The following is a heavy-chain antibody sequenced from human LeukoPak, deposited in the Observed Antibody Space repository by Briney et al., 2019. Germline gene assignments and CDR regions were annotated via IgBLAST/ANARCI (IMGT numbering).Heavy chain of an antibody. Sequence: GGSLRLSCAASGFTVGSNYMTWVRQAPGKGLEWVSVIYSGGTIYYADSVKGRSTISRDNSKNTLYLQMNSLRAEDTAVYYCASISGTYYFDYWGQGTLVTVSS. CDR2: IYSGGTI. V-gene: IGHV3-66*01. J-gene: IGHJ4*02. CDR1: GFTVGSNY. D-gene: IGHD1-26*01. CDR3: ASISGTYYFDY.